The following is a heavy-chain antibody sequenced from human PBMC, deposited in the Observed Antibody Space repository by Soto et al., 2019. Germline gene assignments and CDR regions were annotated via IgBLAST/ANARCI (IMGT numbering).Heavy chain of an antibody. V-gene: IGHV3-23*01. CDR3: AKDGPSDFWSAMGYYYYYMDV. Sequence: EVQLLESGGGLVQPGGSLRLSCAASGFTFSSYAMSWVRQAPGKGLEWVSAISGSGGSTYYADSVKGRFTISRDNSKNTLYLQMNSLRAEDTAVYYCAKDGPSDFWSAMGYYYYYMDVCGKGTTVTVSS. D-gene: IGHD3-3*01. CDR2: ISGSGGST. CDR1: GFTFSSYA. J-gene: IGHJ6*03.